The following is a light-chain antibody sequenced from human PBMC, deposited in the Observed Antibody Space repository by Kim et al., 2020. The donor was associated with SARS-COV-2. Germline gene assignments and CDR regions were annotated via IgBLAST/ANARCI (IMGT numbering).Light chain of an antibody. J-gene: IGLJ3*02. CDR2: DNN. Sequence: QSVLTQPPSVSGAPGQRVTISCTGSSSNIGAGYDVHWYQQLPGTAPKLLMYDNNNRPSGVPDRFSGSKSGTSASLAITGLQADDEADYYCQSFDSSLIGSVFGGGTKLTVL. CDR3: QSFDSSLIGSV. V-gene: IGLV1-40*01. CDR1: SSNIGAGYD.